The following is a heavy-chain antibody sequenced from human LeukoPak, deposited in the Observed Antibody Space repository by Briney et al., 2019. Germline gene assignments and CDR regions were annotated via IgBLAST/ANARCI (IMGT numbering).Heavy chain of an antibody. CDR2: ISYDGSNK. Sequence: GGSLRLSCAASGFTFSSYAMHWVRQAPGKGLEWVAVISYDGSNKYYADSVKGRFTISRDNSKNTLYLQMNSLRAEDTAVYYCARGMGATTDFDYWGQGTLVTVPS. CDR1: GFTFSSYA. CDR3: ARGMGATTDFDY. D-gene: IGHD1-26*01. V-gene: IGHV3-30-3*01. J-gene: IGHJ4*02.